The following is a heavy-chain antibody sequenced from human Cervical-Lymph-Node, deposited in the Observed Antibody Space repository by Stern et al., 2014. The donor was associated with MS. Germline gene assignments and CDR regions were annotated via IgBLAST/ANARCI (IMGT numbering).Heavy chain of an antibody. D-gene: IGHD3-16*01. CDR2: SNRSGST. J-gene: IGHJ5*02. CDR1: GGSFSGYY. V-gene: IGHV4-34*01. CDR3: ARGPLGGAYWFDP. Sequence: QVQPQQWGAGLLKPSETLSLTCAVSGGSFSGYYWSWIRPPPGNGLEWIGESNRSGSTNYNPALKSRVTMSVDTSMTQFSLYLSSVNAADTAIYYCARGPLGGAYWFDPWGQGTLVTVSS.